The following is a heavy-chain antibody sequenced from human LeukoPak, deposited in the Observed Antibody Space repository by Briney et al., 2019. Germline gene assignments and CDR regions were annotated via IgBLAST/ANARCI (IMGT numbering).Heavy chain of an antibody. CDR3: ALPRSGWYYFDY. J-gene: IGHJ4*02. V-gene: IGHV3-30*02. Sequence: GGSLRLSCVVSGFTFSSFGMHWVRQAPGKGLEWVAFITYDGIKRPYADSVKGRFTISRDNAKNSLYLQMNSLRAEDTAVYYCALPRSGWYYFDYWGQGTLVTVSS. D-gene: IGHD6-19*01. CDR2: ITYDGIKR. CDR1: GFTFSSFG.